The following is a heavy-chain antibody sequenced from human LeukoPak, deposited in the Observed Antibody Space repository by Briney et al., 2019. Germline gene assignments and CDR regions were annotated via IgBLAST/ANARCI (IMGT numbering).Heavy chain of an antibody. Sequence: SETLSLTCTVSGGSISSSSYYWGWIRQPPGKGLEWIGSIYYSGSTYYNTSLKSRVTISVDTSKNQFSLKLSSVTAADTAVYYCARHRGCSGGSCYPNWFDPWGQGTLVTVSS. CDR3: ARHRGCSGGSCYPNWFDP. CDR2: IYYSGST. J-gene: IGHJ5*02. D-gene: IGHD2-15*01. CDR1: GGSISSSSYY. V-gene: IGHV4-39*01.